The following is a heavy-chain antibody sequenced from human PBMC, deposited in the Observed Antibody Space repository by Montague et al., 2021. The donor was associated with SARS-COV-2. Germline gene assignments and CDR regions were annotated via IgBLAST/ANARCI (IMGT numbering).Heavy chain of an antibody. J-gene: IGHJ4*02. CDR2: IYEGDTT. D-gene: IGHD6-19*01. CDR3: VTPGKTAVAGQFDY. Sequence: SETLSLTCTVSGGSISITTFDWGWIRQCPGKGLESIVYIYEGDTTYYNPSLKSPVAISLDTPNNQFSLKITSLTAADTAIYHCVTPGKTAVAGQFDYWGPGILVAVSS. CDR1: GGSISITTFD. V-gene: IGHV4-39*01.